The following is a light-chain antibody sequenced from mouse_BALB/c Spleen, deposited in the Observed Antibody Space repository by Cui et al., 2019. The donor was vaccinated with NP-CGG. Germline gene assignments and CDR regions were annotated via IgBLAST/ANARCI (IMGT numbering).Light chain of an antibody. J-gene: IGLJ1*01. CDR3: TLWYSNHWV. CDR2: GTN. CDR1: TGAVTTSNY. V-gene: IGLV1*01. Sequence: QAVVTQESPLTTSPGKTVTLTCRSSTGAVTTSNYANWVQEKPDHLFTGLIGGTNNRAPGVPARFSGSLIGDKAALTITGAQTEDEAIYFCTLWYSNHWVFGGGTKLTVL.